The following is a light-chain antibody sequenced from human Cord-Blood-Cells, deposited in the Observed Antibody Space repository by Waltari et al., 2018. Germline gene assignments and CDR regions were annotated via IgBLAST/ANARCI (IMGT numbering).Light chain of an antibody. CDR3: QSYDSSNQV. Sequence: FMLTQPHSGLVSPGETVTLSCPRHRGSLGSNYWPWYHKPPGSAPTTVIYEDNQRPSGVPDRFSGSIDSSSNAASLTISGLKTEDEADYYCQSYDSSNQVFGGGTKLTVL. CDR2: EDN. V-gene: IGLV6-57*03. J-gene: IGLJ3*02. CDR1: RGSLGSNY.